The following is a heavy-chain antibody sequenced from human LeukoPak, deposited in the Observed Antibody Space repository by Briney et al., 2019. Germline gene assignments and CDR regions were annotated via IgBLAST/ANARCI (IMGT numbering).Heavy chain of an antibody. CDR1: GGSISSSY. V-gene: IGHV4-59*08. CDR3: ARGKSDFWSGYYTGDYFDY. J-gene: IGHJ4*02. CDR2: TYYSGST. D-gene: IGHD3-3*01. Sequence: SETLSLTCTVSGGSISSSYWSWIRQPPGKGLEWIGYTYYSGSTRYNPSLKSRVTISVDTSKNQFSLKLSSVTAADTAVYYCARGKSDFWSGYYTGDYFDYWGQGTLVTVSS.